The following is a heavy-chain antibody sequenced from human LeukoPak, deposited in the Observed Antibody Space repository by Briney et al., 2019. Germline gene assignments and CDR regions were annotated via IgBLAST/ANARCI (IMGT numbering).Heavy chain of an antibody. CDR3: AKGLSFYDILTGYYAFDI. D-gene: IGHD3-9*01. V-gene: IGHV3-9*01. J-gene: IGHJ3*02. CDR1: GFTFDDYA. Sequence: GRSLRLSCAASGFTFDDYAMHWVRQAPGKGLEWVSGISWNSGSIGYADSVKGRFTISRDNAKNSLYLQMNSLGAEDTALYYCAKGLSFYDILTGYYAFDIWGQGTMVTVSS. CDR2: ISWNSGSI.